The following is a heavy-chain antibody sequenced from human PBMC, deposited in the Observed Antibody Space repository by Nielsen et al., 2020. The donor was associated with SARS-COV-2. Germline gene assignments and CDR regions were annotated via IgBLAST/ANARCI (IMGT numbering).Heavy chain of an antibody. D-gene: IGHD3-9*01. Sequence: GGSLRLSCAASGFSVSTKYMSWIRQAPGKGLEWISYISGSGTYTNFADSVKGRFTISRDNAKNSVYLQMSSLTAEDTALYFCARDGSQADILTGLSHWGQGAQVSVST. CDR2: ISGSGTYT. V-gene: IGHV3-11*06. CDR1: GFSVSTKY. CDR3: ARDGSQADILTGLSH. J-gene: IGHJ4*02.